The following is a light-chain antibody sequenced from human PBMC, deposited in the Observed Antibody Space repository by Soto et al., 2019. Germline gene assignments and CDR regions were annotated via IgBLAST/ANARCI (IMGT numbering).Light chain of an antibody. CDR2: DAS. J-gene: IGKJ5*01. V-gene: IGKV3-11*01. Sequence: ENVLTQSPATLSLSPGERATLSCRASQSVSNYVAWYQQKPGQAPRLLIYDASNRATGIPARFSGSGSGTDFTLTISRLEPEDFAVYYCQQYGSSLITFGQGTRLETK. CDR1: QSVSNY. CDR3: QQYGSSLIT.